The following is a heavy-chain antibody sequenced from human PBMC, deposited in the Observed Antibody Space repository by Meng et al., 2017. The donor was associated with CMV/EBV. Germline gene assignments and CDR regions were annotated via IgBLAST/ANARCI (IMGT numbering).Heavy chain of an antibody. D-gene: IGHD6-13*01. CDR3: AKVGGAAAGPLAYYGMDV. Sequence: GGSLRLSCAASGFTFSSYAMSWVRQAPGKGLGWVSAISGSGGSTYYADSVKGRFTISRDNSKNTLYLQMNSLRAEDTAVYYCAKVGGAAAGPLAYYGMDVWGQGTTVTVSS. J-gene: IGHJ6*02. CDR2: ISGSGGST. V-gene: IGHV3-23*01. CDR1: GFTFSSYA.